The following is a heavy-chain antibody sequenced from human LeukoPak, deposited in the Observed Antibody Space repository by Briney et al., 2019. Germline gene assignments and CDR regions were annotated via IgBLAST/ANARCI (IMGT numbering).Heavy chain of an antibody. Sequence: ASVKVSCKASGYTFTSYYMHWVRQAPGQGLEWTGIINPSGGSTSYAQKFQGRVTMTRDTSTSTVYMELSSLRSEDTAVYYCARDLGMATVDYWGQGTLVTVSS. D-gene: IGHD5-24*01. CDR3: ARDLGMATVDY. J-gene: IGHJ4*02. CDR2: INPSGGST. CDR1: GYTFTSYY. V-gene: IGHV1-46*01.